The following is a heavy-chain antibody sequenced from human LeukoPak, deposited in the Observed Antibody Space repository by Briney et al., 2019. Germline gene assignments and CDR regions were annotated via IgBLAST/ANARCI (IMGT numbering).Heavy chain of an antibody. V-gene: IGHV4-59*08. D-gene: IGHD2-2*01. CDR3: ARRYCSSISCSYPFDP. J-gene: IGHJ5*02. CDR2: IYYSGST. Sequence: SETLSLTCTVSGVSISGHYWSWIRQPPGKGLEWIGDIYYSGSTNYNPSLKSRVTISVDTSKSQISLKLSSVTAADTAVYYCARRYCSSISCSYPFDPWGQGTLVTVSS. CDR1: GVSISGHY.